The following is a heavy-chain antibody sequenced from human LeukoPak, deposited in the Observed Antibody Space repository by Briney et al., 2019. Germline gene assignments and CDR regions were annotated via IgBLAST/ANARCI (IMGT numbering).Heavy chain of an antibody. V-gene: IGHV1-46*01. D-gene: IGHD4-23*01. CDR3: ARVGKSSRYYYYYYYMDV. J-gene: IGHJ6*03. CDR2: INPSGGST. Sequence: ASVKVSCKASGYTFTSYHMHWVRQAPGQGLEWMGIINPSGGSTSYAQKFQGRVTMTRDTSTSTVYMELSSLRSEDTAVYYCARVGKSSRYYYYYYYMDVWGKGTTVTVSS. CDR1: GYTFTSYH.